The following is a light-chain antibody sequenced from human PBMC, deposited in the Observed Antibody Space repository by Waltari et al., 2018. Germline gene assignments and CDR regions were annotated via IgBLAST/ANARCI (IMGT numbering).Light chain of an antibody. CDR1: QSVRTN. J-gene: IGKJ2*02. Sequence: IVLTQSPVTLSVSPGERVTLSCRASQSVRTNVAWYQQQPGQAPRLLIYGASKRATGIPARLSGTGSGTEFTLTISILQSEDFAVYFCHHYNDWPPGTFGQGTKLDSK. CDR3: HHYNDWPPGT. V-gene: IGKV3-15*01. CDR2: GAS.